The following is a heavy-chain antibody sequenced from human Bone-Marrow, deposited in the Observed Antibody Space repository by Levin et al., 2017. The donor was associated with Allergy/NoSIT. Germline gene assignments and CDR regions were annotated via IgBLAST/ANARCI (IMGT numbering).Heavy chain of an antibody. CDR1: GFTFSNYW. D-gene: IGHD2-15*01. J-gene: IGHJ3*02. V-gene: IGHV3-7*03. Sequence: PGGSLRLSCVASGFTFSNYWMSWVRQAPGKGLEWVANMKQDGSEKHFVDSVKGRFSISRDNAKNSLYLQMNSLRAEDTAVYYCATAVGAIAMTGGGAFDIWGQGTMVTVSS. CDR3: ATAVGAIAMTGGGAFDI. CDR2: MKQDGSEK.